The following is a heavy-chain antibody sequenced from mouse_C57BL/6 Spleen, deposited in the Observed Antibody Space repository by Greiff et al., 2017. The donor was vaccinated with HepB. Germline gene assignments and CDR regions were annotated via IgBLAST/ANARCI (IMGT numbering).Heavy chain of an antibody. D-gene: IGHD2-1*01. CDR2: INPNNGGT. V-gene: IGHV1-26*01. CDR1: GYTFTDYY. CDR3: ARRGNVDY. J-gene: IGHJ2*01. Sequence: EVQLQQSGPELVKPGASVKISCKASGYTFTDYYMNWVKQSHGKSLEWIGDINPNNGGTRYNQKFKGKATLTVDKSSSTAYMELRSLTSEDSAVYYCARRGNVDYWGQGTTLTVSS.